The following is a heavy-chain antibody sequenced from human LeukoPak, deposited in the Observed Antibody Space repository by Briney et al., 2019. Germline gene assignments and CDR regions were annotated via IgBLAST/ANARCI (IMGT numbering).Heavy chain of an antibody. CDR2: IYPGDSDT. D-gene: IGHD3-16*02. V-gene: IGHV5-51*01. Sequence: GESLKISCKGSGYSFTSYWIGWVRQMPGKGLEWMGIIYPGDSDTRYSPSFQGQVTISADKSISTAYLQWSSLRSDDTAVYYCAREEGYPDRWFAFDIWGQGTMVTVSS. CDR3: AREEGYPDRWFAFDI. J-gene: IGHJ3*02. CDR1: GYSFTSYW.